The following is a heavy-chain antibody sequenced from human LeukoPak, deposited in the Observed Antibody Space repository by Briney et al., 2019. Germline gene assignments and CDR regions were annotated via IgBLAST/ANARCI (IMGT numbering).Heavy chain of an antibody. CDR1: GGSFSGYY. Sequence: SETLSLTCAVYGGSFSGYYWSWIRQPPGKGLEWIGEINHSGSTNYNPSLKSRVTISVDTSKNQFSLKLSSVTAADTAVYYCAREKTTVTTQVFDYWGQGTLVTVSS. CDR2: INHSGST. V-gene: IGHV4-34*01. CDR3: AREKTTVTTQVFDY. J-gene: IGHJ4*02. D-gene: IGHD4-17*01.